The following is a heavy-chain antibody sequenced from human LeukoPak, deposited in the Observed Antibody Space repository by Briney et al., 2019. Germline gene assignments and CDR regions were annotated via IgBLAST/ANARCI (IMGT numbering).Heavy chain of an antibody. D-gene: IGHD3-22*01. Sequence: SETLSLTCAVYGGSFSGYYWSWIRQPPGKGLEWIGEINHSGGTNYNPSLKSRVTISVDTSKNQFSLKLSSVTAADTAVYYCARYYYDSSGYYPLFDYWGQGTLVTVSS. CDR1: GGSFSGYY. J-gene: IGHJ4*02. V-gene: IGHV4-34*01. CDR2: INHSGGT. CDR3: ARYYYDSSGYYPLFDY.